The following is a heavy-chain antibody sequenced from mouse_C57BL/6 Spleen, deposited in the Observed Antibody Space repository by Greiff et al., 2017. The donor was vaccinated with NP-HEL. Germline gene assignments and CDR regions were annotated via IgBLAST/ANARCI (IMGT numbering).Heavy chain of an antibody. V-gene: IGHV1-76*01. J-gene: IGHJ1*03. D-gene: IGHD5-5*01. CDR1: GYTFTDYY. CDR2: IYPGSGNT. CDR3: ARGGTTSPYFDV. Sequence: VQLQQSGAELVRPGASVKLSCKASGYTFTDYYINWVKQRPGQGLEWIARIYPGSGNTYYNEKFKGKATLTAEKSSSTAYMQLSSLTSEDSAVYFWARGGTTSPYFDVWGTGTTVTVSS.